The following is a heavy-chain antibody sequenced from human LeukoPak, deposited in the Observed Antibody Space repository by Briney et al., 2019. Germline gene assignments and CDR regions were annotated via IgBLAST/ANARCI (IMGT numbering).Heavy chain of an antibody. V-gene: IGHV3-9*01. D-gene: IGHD3-22*01. CDR3: AKDIHYDSSGPFDP. CDR1: GFTFDDYA. J-gene: IGHJ5*02. CDR2: ISWNSGSI. Sequence: PGRSLRLSCAASGFTFDDYAMHWVRQAPGKGLEWVSGISWNSGSIGYADSVKGRFTISRDNAKNSLYLQMNSLRAEDTALYYCAKDIHYDSSGPFDPWGQGTLVTVSS.